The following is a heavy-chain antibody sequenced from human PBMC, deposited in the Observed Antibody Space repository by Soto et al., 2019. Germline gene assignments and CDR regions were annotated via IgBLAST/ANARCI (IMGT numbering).Heavy chain of an antibody. V-gene: IGHV3-23*01. J-gene: IGHJ4*02. D-gene: IGHD3-16*01. CDR1: GFTFSSYA. Sequence: GGSLRLSCAASGFTFSSYAMSWVRQAPGKGLEWVSAISGSGGSTYYADSVKGRFTISRDNSKNTLYLQMNSLRAEDTAVYYCAKPAPFRGGNQALYDYWGQGTLVTVSS. CDR2: ISGSGGST. CDR3: AKPAPFRGGNQALYDY.